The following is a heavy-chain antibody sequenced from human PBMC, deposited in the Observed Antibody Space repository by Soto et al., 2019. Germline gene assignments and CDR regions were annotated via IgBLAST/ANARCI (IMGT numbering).Heavy chain of an antibody. CDR3: AKDPFYGDHPYYFDY. CDR1: GFTFSNYA. D-gene: IGHD4-17*01. V-gene: IGHV3-23*01. J-gene: IGHJ4*02. CDR2: VSGSGGST. Sequence: EVQLLESGGGLVQPGGSLRLSCAASGFTFSNYAMSWVRQAPGKGLEWVSTVSGSGGSTYYADSVKGRFTISRDNSKNTLYLQMNSLRTEDTAAYYCAKDPFYGDHPYYFDYWGQGTLVTVSS.